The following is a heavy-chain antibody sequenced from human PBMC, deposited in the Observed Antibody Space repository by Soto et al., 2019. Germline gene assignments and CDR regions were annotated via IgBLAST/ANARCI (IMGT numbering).Heavy chain of an antibody. CDR3: ARHHDS. CDR2: IYYSGTA. CDR1: GGSITSGGYY. J-gene: IGHJ4*02. V-gene: IGHV4-30-4*01. Sequence: PSETLSLTCTVSGGSITSGGYYWSWIRQHPGKGLEWIGNIYYSGTAYYNPSLKSRVTISVDTSKNQFSLNLSSVTAADTAVYYCARHHDSWGQGILVTVSS.